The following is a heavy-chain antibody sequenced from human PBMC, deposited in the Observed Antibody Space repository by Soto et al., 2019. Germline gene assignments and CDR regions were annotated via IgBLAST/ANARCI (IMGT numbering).Heavy chain of an antibody. CDR2: INAGNGNT. V-gene: IGHV1-3*01. Sequence: QVQLVQSGAEVKKPGASVKVSCKASGYTFISYAMNWVRQAPGQRLEWMGWINAGNGNTKYSQKFQGRVTITRDTSASTGYMELSSLRFEDTGGDYCARDPGYSYGYNWGQGTLVTVSS. CDR3: ARDPGYSYGYN. J-gene: IGHJ4*02. D-gene: IGHD5-18*01. CDR1: GYTFISYA.